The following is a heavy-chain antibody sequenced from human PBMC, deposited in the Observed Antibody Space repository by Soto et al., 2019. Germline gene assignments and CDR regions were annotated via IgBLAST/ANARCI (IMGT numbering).Heavy chain of an antibody. CDR1: GCSFTGYG. V-gene: IGHV1-18*04. CDR3: ARGRGYSLIPVVDDAVDV. CDR2: ITTYNGDT. D-gene: IGHD5-12*01. Sequence: ASVKVSCKASGCSFTGYGINWVRQAPGQGLQWLGRITTYNGDTNYAQNFQGRVTMTTDTSTSTTYMELRSLRSDDTAVYFCARGRGYSLIPVVDDAVDVWGQGTLVTVSS. J-gene: IGHJ3*01.